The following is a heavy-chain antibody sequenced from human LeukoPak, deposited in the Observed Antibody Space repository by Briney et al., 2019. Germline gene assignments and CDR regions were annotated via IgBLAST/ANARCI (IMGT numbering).Heavy chain of an antibody. D-gene: IGHD3-10*01. V-gene: IGHV1-18*01. CDR2: ISAYNGNT. Sequence: ASVKVSCKASGYTFTSYGISWVRQAPGQGLEWMGWISAYNGNTNYAQKLQGRVTITTDTSTSTAYMELRSLRSDDTAVYYCARGPDYYGSGSSVAFLYYWGQGTLVTVSS. CDR1: GYTFTSYG. CDR3: ARGPDYYGSGSSVAFLYY. J-gene: IGHJ4*02.